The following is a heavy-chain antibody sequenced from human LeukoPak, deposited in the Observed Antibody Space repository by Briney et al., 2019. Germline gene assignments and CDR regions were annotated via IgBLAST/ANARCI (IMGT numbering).Heavy chain of an antibody. CDR3: ARDLIPGYPYYYGMDV. J-gene: IGHJ6*02. CDR1: GFTFSSYA. V-gene: IGHV3-30-3*01. D-gene: IGHD6-25*01. Sequence: GGSLRLSCAASGFTFSSYAMHWVRQAPGKGLEWVAVISYDGSNKYYADSVKGRFTISRDNSKNTLYLQMNSLRAEDTAVYYCARDLIPGYPYYYGMDVWRQGTTVTVSS. CDR2: ISYDGSNK.